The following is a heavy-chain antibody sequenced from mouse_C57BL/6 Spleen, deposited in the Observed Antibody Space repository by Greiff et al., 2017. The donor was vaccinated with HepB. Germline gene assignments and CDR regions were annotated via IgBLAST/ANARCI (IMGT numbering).Heavy chain of an antibody. CDR2: IDPSDSYT. J-gene: IGHJ2*01. V-gene: IGHV1-69*01. Sequence: VQLQQPGAELVMPGASVKLSCKASGYTFTSYWMHWVKQRPGQGLEWIGEIDPSDSYTNYNQKFKGKSTLTVDKSSSTAYMQLSSLTSEDSAVYYCARNYYYGSSYFDYWGQGTTLTVSS. D-gene: IGHD1-1*01. CDR1: GYTFTSYW. CDR3: ARNYYYGSSYFDY.